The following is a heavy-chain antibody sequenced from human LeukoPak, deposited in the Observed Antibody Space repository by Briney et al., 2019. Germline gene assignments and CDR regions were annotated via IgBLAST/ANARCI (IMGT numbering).Heavy chain of an antibody. CDR3: LRDLIR. J-gene: IGHJ4*02. D-gene: IGHD3-10*01. CDR1: GCTFSSYW. CDR2: IFTDGRST. Sequence: GGSLRLSCAASGCTFSSYWMHWVRQPPGKGLVWLSRIFTDGRSTYYADYLKGRFTISRDNARNTLYLQMNRLRAEDTAVYYCLRDLIRGDQGTLVTVSS. V-gene: IGHV3-74*01.